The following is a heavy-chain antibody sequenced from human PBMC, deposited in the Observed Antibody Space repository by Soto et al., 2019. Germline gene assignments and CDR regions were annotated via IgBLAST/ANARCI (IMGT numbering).Heavy chain of an antibody. D-gene: IGHD2-21*01. Sequence: QIQLVQSGGEVKKPGASVKVSCKSSGYKFISHSITWERQAPGQGLEWMGRSSAYNGNTNYAQKNHGRVKMTTATSTNTAYMELRSLRSDDTAVYYCARGAFCGGAPGCRDMDVWGQGTTVTVSS. CDR1: GYKFISHS. J-gene: IGHJ6*02. CDR3: ARGAFCGGAPGCRDMDV. CDR2: SSAYNGNT. V-gene: IGHV1-18*01.